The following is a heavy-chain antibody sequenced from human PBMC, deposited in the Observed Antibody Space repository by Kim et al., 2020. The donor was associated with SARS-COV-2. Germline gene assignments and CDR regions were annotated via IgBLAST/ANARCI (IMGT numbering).Heavy chain of an antibody. CDR3: ARGRYCSGGSCWKEYYFDY. V-gene: IGHV3-13*04. CDR1: GFTFSSYD. CDR2: IGTAGDT. J-gene: IGHJ4*02. D-gene: IGHD2-15*01. Sequence: GGSLRLSCAASGFTFSSYDMHWVRQATGKGLEWVSAIGTAGDTYYPGSVKGRFTISRENAKNSLYLQMNSLRAGDTAVYYCARGRYCSGGSCWKEYYFDYWGQGTLFTVSS.